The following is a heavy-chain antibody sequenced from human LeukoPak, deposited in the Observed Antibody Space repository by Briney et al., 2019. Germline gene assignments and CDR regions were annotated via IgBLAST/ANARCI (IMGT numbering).Heavy chain of an antibody. CDR2: IYYSGST. CDR1: GGSISSSSYY. D-gene: IGHD4-17*01. J-gene: IGHJ6*02. V-gene: IGHV4-39*07. CDR3: ARDRYVTVTTQTPHYYGMDV. Sequence: SETLSLTCTVSGGSISSSSYYWGWIRQPPGKGLEWIGSIYYSGSTYYNPSLKSRVTISVDTSKNQFSLKLSSVTAADTAVYYCARDRYVTVTTQTPHYYGMDVWGQGTTVTVSS.